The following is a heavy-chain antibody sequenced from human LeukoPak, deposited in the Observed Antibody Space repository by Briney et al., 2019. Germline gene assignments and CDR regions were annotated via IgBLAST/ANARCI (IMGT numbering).Heavy chain of an antibody. V-gene: IGHV5-51*01. CDR3: ARSTAMDQNDY. CDR1: GYSFTSYW. D-gene: IGHD5-18*01. CDR2: IYPGDSDT. J-gene: IGHJ4*02. Sequence: GESLKISCKGSGYSFTSYWIGWVPQMPGKGLEWMGIIYPGDSDTRYNPSFQGQVTISADKSISTAYLQWSSLKASDTAMYYCARSTAMDQNDYWGQGTLVTASS.